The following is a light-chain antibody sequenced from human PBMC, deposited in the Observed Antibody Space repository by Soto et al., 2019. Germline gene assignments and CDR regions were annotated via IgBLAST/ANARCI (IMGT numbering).Light chain of an antibody. CDR3: CSYAGTSTSV. Sequence: QSALTQPASVSGSPGQSITISCTGNSSDIGSYNLVSWYQQHPGKAPKLIIYDGNKRPSGVSDRFSASKSGNTASLTISGLQAEDEAYYYCCSYAGTSTSVFGGGTKLTVL. CDR2: DGN. V-gene: IGLV2-23*01. CDR1: SSDIGSYNL. J-gene: IGLJ3*02.